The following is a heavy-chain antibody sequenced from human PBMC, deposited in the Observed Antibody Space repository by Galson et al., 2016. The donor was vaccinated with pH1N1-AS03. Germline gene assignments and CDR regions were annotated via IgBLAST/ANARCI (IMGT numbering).Heavy chain of an antibody. CDR2: IVPIFGTP. Sequence: SVKVSCKASGGTFGSYAINWVRQAPGQGLEWLGGIVPIFGTPTYAPKFQGRLTISADDSTSTGYMELSGLTFDDTAMYFCARDLRSDFGNSFVAGVQFGRYWGQGTLVTVSS. D-gene: IGHD3-10*01. CDR1: GGTFGSYA. CDR3: ARDLRSDFGNSFVAGVQFGRY. J-gene: IGHJ4*02. V-gene: IGHV1-69*13.